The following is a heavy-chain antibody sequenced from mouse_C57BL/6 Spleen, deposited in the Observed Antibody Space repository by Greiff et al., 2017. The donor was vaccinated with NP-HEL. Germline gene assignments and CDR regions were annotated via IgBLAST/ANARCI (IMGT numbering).Heavy chain of an antibody. CDR3: AHLYDCYYVPSMDY. J-gene: IGHJ4*01. CDR1: SFNIKDYY. CDR2: IDPEDGET. D-gene: IGHD2-3*01. V-gene: IGHV14-2*01. Sequence: EVQLQESGAELVKPGASVKLSCTASSFNIKDYYMHWVKQRTEQGLEWIGRIDPEDGETKYAPKFQGKATITANTSSNTAYLQLSILTSEDTAVYYYAHLYDCYYVPSMDYWGQGTSVTVSS.